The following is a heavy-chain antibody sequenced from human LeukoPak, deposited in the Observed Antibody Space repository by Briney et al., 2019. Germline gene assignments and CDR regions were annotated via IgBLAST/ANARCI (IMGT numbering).Heavy chain of an antibody. Sequence: PGGSLRLSCAASGFTFSGYSMNWVRQAPGKGLEWVSSISSSSSHIYYADSVKGRFTISRDHAKNSLYLQMNSLRAEDSAVYFCARDLNDYYSYYFDYWGQGTLVTVSS. CDR3: ARDLNDYYSYYFDY. CDR2: ISSSSSHI. CDR1: GFTFSGYS. D-gene: IGHD3-22*01. J-gene: IGHJ4*02. V-gene: IGHV3-21*01.